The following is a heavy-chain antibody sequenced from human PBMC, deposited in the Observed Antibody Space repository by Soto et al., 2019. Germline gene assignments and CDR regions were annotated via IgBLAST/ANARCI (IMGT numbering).Heavy chain of an antibody. CDR3: ISHSPEDMKRT. V-gene: IGHV3-73*02. CDR1: GFTFSGSS. Sequence: EVQLVESGGGLVQPGGSLKLSCAASGFTFSGSSVHWVRQASGKGLEWVGRIRNKVHSYATAYAASVRGRFTISRDESKNTTFLQMKSQNTEDTAVYYCISHSPEDMKRTWGQGTLVGVCS. D-gene: IGHD2-15*01. J-gene: IGHJ4*02. CDR2: IRNKVHSYAT.